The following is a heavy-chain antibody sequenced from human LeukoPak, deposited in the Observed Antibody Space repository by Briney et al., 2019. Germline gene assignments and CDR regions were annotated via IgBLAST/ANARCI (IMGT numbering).Heavy chain of an antibody. CDR3: AKMTGLKLTNYGMDV. CDR2: ISGGIITT. D-gene: IGHD3-9*01. J-gene: IGHJ6*02. Sequence: GGSLRLSCAASGFTFSTYAMSWVRQAPGKGLEWVSAISGGIITTYYTGSVKGRFTISRDNSKHTLDLQMDSLRVDDTAVYYCAKMTGLKLTNYGMDVWGQGTTVTVSS. V-gene: IGHV3-23*01. CDR1: GFTFSTYA.